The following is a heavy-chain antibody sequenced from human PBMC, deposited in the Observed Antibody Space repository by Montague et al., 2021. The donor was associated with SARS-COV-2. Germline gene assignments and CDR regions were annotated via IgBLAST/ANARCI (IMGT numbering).Heavy chain of an antibody. Sequence: SLRLSCAASGFTFSSYSMNWVRQAPGKGLEWVSSISRSSSYKNYADSVKGRFTISRDNAKNSLYLQMNSLGAEDTAVYYCARDVEGTGDYRLIIGAISWYFDLWGRGTLITVSS. V-gene: IGHV3-21*01. CDR1: GFTFSSYS. CDR2: ISRSSSYK. CDR3: ARDVEGTGDYRLIIGAISWYFDL. D-gene: IGHD4-17*01. J-gene: IGHJ2*01.